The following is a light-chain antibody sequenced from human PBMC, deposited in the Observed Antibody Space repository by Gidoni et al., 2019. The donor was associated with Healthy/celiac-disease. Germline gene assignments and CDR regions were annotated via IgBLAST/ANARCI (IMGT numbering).Light chain of an antibody. V-gene: IGLV3-1*01. CDR1: KLGDKY. Sequence: SYEPPHPPPVSVSHGQTASITCSGDKLGDKYACWYQQKPGQSPVLVIYQDSKRPSGIPERFSGSNSGNTATLTISGTQAMDEADYYCQAWDSSTAGVVFGGGTKLTVL. CDR3: QAWDSSTAGVV. J-gene: IGLJ2*01. CDR2: QDS.